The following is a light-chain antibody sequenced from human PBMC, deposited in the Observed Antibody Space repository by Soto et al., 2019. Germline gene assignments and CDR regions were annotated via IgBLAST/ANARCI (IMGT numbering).Light chain of an antibody. CDR1: NSNVGNNY. J-gene: IGLJ1*01. CDR2: KNN. CDR3: GTWDSSLSAL. Sequence: QSVLTQPPSVSAASGQKVTISCSGSNSNVGNNYVSWYQQLPGTAPKLLIYKNNKRPSGIPDRFSGSKSGTSATLGITGLQTGDEADYYCGTWDSSLSALFGTGTKVTVL. V-gene: IGLV1-51*02.